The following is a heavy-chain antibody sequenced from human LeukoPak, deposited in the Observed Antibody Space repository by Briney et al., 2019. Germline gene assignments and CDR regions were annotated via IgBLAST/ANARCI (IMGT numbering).Heavy chain of an antibody. D-gene: IGHD6-6*01. Sequence: SGGSLRLSCAASGFTFSSYAMSWVRQAPGKGLEWVSAISGSGGSTYYADSVKGRFTNSRDNSKNTLYPQMNSLRAEDTAVYYCAKAGDSSSSGAFDIWGQGTMVTVSS. CDR2: ISGSGGST. CDR1: GFTFSSYA. CDR3: AKAGDSSSSGAFDI. J-gene: IGHJ3*02. V-gene: IGHV3-23*01.